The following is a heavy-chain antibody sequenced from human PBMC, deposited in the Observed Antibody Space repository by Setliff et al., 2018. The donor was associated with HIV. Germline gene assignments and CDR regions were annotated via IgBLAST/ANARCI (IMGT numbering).Heavy chain of an antibody. CDR2: ISRSGDST. CDR3: AKDVGAVSSGDYFDS. Sequence: GASVKVSCAASGFTFSTYAMSWVRQAPGKGLEWVSGISRSGDSTKYADSVKGRFTISRDNSNNTLYLQMSSLRAEDTSIYYCAKDVGAVSSGDYFDSWGQGTLVTVSS. CDR1: GFTFSTYA. J-gene: IGHJ4*02. D-gene: IGHD3-22*01. V-gene: IGHV3-23*01.